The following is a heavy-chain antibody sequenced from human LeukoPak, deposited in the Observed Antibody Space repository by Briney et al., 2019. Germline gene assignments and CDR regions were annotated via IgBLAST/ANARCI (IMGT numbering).Heavy chain of an antibody. CDR2: INPNSGGT. V-gene: IGHV1-2*02. D-gene: IGHD3-22*01. CDR3: ARAYYESSAYRHAVYFDY. Sequence: ASVKVSCKASGYTFTGYYMHWVRQAPGQGLEWMGWINPNSGGTKYAQKFQGRVTMTRDTSTNTVYMHLSSLSSDDTAVYYCARAYYESSAYRHAVYFDYWGQGTLVTVSS. J-gene: IGHJ4*02. CDR1: GYTFTGYY.